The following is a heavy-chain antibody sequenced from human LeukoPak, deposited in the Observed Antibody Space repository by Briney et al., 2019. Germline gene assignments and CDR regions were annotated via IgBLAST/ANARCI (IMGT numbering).Heavy chain of an antibody. Sequence: GGSLKLSCAASGFTFGGSAMHWVRQASGKGLEWVGRIRSKANSYATAYAASVKGRFTISRDDSKNTAYLQMNSLRAEDTALYHCARARSSSWYDWFDPWGQGTLVTVSS. J-gene: IGHJ5*02. CDR3: ARARSSSWYDWFDP. CDR2: IRSKANSYAT. CDR1: GFTFGGSA. D-gene: IGHD6-13*01. V-gene: IGHV3-73*01.